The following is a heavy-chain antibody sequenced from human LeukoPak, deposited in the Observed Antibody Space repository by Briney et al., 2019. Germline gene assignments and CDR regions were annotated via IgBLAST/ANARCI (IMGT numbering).Heavy chain of an antibody. V-gene: IGHV3-48*04. Sequence: GGSLRLSCAASGFTFSRYSMNWVRQAPGKGLEWVSYITSSSSTIYYADSVKGRFTISRDDAKNSLYLQMNSLRAEDTAVYYCARVTLNFKTGTSLDYWGQGTLVTVSS. J-gene: IGHJ4*02. D-gene: IGHD1-1*01. CDR3: ARVTLNFKTGTSLDY. CDR1: GFTFSRYS. CDR2: ITSSSSTI.